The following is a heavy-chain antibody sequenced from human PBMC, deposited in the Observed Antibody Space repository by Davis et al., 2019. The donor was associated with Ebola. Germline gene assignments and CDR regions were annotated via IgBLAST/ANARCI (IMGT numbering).Heavy chain of an antibody. CDR3: ARDSFGEPSSYYGMDV. CDR1: GFTFSSYA. V-gene: IGHV3-30-3*01. D-gene: IGHD3-10*01. J-gene: IGHJ6*02. Sequence: GESLKISCAASGFTFSSYAMHWVRQAPGKGLEWVAVISYDGSNKYYADSVKGRFTISRDNSKNTLYLQMNSLRAEDTAVYYCARDSFGEPSSYYGMDVWGQGTTVTVSS. CDR2: ISYDGSNK.